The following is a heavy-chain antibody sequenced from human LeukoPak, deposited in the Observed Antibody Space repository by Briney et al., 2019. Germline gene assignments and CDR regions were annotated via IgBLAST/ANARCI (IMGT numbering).Heavy chain of an antibody. CDR1: GASISGSNYY. CDR2: IYSSGST. Sequence: KPSETLSLTCAVSGASISGSNYYWGWIRQPPEKGLEWIGNIYSSGSTYYNASLQSRVTISIDTSKNQFSLRLNSVTAADTAMYYCAREKIGTGTVLGKDYYYMDVWGKGTTVTVSS. D-gene: IGHD3-16*01. CDR3: AREKIGTGTVLGKDYYYMDV. V-gene: IGHV4-39*07. J-gene: IGHJ6*03.